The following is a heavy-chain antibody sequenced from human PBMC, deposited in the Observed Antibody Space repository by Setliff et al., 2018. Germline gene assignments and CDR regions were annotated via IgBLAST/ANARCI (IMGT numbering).Heavy chain of an antibody. Sequence: GGSLRLSCAASGFTFNTYLMNWARQAPGKGLDWVAMIWSDGNTTYYADSVKGRFTVSRDNSKNTLYLQMNSLRVEDTAVYYCVTDPPFSGWSFDSWGQGTLVTVSS. J-gene: IGHJ4*02. V-gene: IGHV3-33*08. CDR3: VTDPPFSGWSFDS. CDR1: GFTFNTYL. D-gene: IGHD6-19*01. CDR2: IWSDGNTT.